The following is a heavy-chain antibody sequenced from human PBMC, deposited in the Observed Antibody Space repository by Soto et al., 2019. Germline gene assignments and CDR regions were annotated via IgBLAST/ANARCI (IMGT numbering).Heavy chain of an antibody. CDR2: INAGNGNT. V-gene: IGHV1-3*01. D-gene: IGHD6-19*01. Sequence: ASVKVSCKASGYTFTSYAMHWVRQAPGQRLEWMGWINAGNGNTKYSQKFQGRVTITRDTSASTAYMELSSLRSEDTAVYYCAKAVAGNYYYYGMDVWGQGTTVTLSS. CDR1: GYTFTSYA. CDR3: AKAVAGNYYYYGMDV. J-gene: IGHJ6*02.